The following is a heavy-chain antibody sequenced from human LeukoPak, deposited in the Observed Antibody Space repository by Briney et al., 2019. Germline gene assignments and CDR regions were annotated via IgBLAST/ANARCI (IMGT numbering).Heavy chain of an antibody. CDR1: GFTFSSYA. J-gene: IGHJ6*03. Sequence: GGSLRLSCAASGFTFSSYAMSWVRQAPGKGLEWVSGISGSGGNTYYADSVKGRFTISRDNSKNTLYLHMNSLRAEDTAVYFCAKGSKAVLFTRDHYMDVWGKGTTVTISS. V-gene: IGHV3-23*01. CDR2: ISGSGGNT. CDR3: AKGSKAVLFTRDHYMDV. D-gene: IGHD6-19*01.